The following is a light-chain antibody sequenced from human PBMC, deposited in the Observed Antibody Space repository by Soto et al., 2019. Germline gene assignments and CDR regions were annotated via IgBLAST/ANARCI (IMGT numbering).Light chain of an antibody. V-gene: IGKV3-20*01. J-gene: IGKJ3*01. CDR2: DAS. CDR3: QQYGSSYT. Sequence: EIVLTQSPGTLSLSPGERATLSCRASQSVSSRYLAWYQQKPGQAPRLLIYDASYRAPGIPDRFSGSGSGTVFTLTISRLEPEDFAVYSCQQYGSSYTFGPGTKVDIK. CDR1: QSVSSRY.